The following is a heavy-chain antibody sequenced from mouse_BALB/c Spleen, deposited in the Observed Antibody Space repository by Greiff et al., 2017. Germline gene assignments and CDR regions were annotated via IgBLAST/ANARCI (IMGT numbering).Heavy chain of an antibody. V-gene: IGHV1-9*01. J-gene: IGHJ3*01. D-gene: IGHD1-1*01. Sequence: VQLQQSGAELMKPGASVKISCKATGYTFSSYWIEWVKQRPGHGLEWIGEILPGSGSTNYNEKFKGKATFTADTSSNTAYMQLSSLTSEDSAVYYCARLGGSSPFAYWGQGTLVTVSA. CDR2: ILPGSGST. CDR3: ARLGGSSPFAY. CDR1: GYTFSSYW.